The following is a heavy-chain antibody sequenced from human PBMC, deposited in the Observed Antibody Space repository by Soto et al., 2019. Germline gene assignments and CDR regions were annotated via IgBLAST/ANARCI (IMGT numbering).Heavy chain of an antibody. CDR2: IDVGSANA. J-gene: IGHJ4*02. CDR1: GVTFSSSA. Sequence: SVKVSCKTSGVTFSSSAVHWVRQARGHRLQWIGWIDVGSANANYAQMLQERVTISRDMSTSTAYMELSSLGHEDTAVYYCAKDGGPAYCNSPGCSAEHFDYWGRGTQVTVSS. CDR3: AKDGGPAYCNSPGCSAEHFDY. V-gene: IGHV1-58*01. D-gene: IGHD2-2*01.